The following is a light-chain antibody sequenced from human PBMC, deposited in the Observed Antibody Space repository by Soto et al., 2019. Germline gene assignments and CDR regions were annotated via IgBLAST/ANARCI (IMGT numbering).Light chain of an antibody. CDR3: QQYNNWPRT. V-gene: IGKV3-15*01. Sequence: EIVMTQSAATLTVCPGERATLSCRASQSVSNNLAWYQQKPGQAPRLLIYGASTRATGIPARFSGSGSGTEFTLTISSLQSEDFALYYFQQYNNWPRTFGQGTKVDIK. CDR2: GAS. J-gene: IGKJ1*01. CDR1: QSVSNN.